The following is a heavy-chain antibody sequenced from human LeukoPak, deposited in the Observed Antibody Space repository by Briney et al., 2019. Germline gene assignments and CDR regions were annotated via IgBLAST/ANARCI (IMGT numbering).Heavy chain of an antibody. J-gene: IGHJ3*02. V-gene: IGHV3-48*01. CDR3: AKESYNWKAKGAFDI. Sequence: QLGGSLRLSCAASGFTFSSYSMNWVRQAPGKGLEWVSYISSSSSTIYYADSVKGRFTISRDNAKNSLYLQMNSLRAEDTALYYCAKESYNWKAKGAFDIWGQGTMVTVSS. CDR2: ISSSSSTI. D-gene: IGHD1-1*01. CDR1: GFTFSSYS.